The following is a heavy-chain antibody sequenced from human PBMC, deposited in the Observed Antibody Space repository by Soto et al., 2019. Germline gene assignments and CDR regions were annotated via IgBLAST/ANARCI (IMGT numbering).Heavy chain of an antibody. J-gene: IGHJ5*02. Sequence: QVQMVQSGAEVKKPGASVKVSCKASGYPFTSYHMHWMRQAPGQGLEWMGIINPSDGRTRYGEKFQGRVTMTRDTSTSTVYMELSSLRSEETAVYYCARARGYTFGYNYFDPWGQGTLVTVS. D-gene: IGHD5-18*01. CDR1: GYPFTSYH. CDR2: INPSDGRT. V-gene: IGHV1-46*01. CDR3: ARARGYTFGYNYFDP.